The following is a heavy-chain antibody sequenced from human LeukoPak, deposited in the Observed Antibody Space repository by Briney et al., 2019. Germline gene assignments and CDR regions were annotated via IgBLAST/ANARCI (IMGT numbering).Heavy chain of an antibody. CDR3: ARVGSMIGRNFDY. V-gene: IGHV3-48*03. CDR1: GFTLSTYA. J-gene: IGHJ4*02. D-gene: IGHD3-22*01. Sequence: GGSLRLSCAASGFTLSTYAMSWVRQAPGKGLEWVSSISSSGRTIYYADSVKGRFTISRDNAKNSLYLQMNSLRAEDTAVYYCARVGSMIGRNFDYWGQGTLVTVSS. CDR2: ISSSGRTI.